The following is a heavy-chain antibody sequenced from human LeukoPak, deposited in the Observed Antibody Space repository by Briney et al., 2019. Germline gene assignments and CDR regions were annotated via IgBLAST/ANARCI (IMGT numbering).Heavy chain of an antibody. CDR3: ALSIPATGYYFDY. CDR2: INPSGGST. CDR1: GYTFTTYY. J-gene: IGHJ4*02. V-gene: IGHV1-46*01. D-gene: IGHD6-13*01. Sequence: ASVKASCKASGYTFTTYYIHWVRQAPGQGLEWMGIINPSGGSTTYAQKFQGRITMTRDTSTSTVYMELSSLRSEDTAVYYCALSIPATGYYFDYWGQGTLVTVPP.